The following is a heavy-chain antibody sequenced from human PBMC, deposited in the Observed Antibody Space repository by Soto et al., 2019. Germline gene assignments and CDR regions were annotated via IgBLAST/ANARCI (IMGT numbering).Heavy chain of an antibody. V-gene: IGHV5-51*01. Sequence: GESLQISCKGSAYSFTSYWIGWVRQMPEKELEWMGIIYPGDSDTRYSPSFQGQVTISADKSISTAYLHWSSLKASDTAMYCFARWENTVAANDYWGRGTLVTVSS. CDR2: IYPGDSDT. CDR3: ARWENTVAANDY. J-gene: IGHJ4*02. CDR1: AYSFTSYW. D-gene: IGHD2-15*01.